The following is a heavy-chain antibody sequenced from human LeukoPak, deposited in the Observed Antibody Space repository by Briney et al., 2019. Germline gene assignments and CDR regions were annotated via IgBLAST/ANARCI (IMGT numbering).Heavy chain of an antibody. D-gene: IGHD3-10*01. J-gene: IGHJ4*02. CDR1: GYTFTSYD. V-gene: IGHV1-18*01. Sequence: ASVKVSCKASGYTFTSYDINWVRQATGQGLEWMGWMNPNSGNTNYAQKLQGRVTMTTDTSTSTAYMELRSLRSDDTAVYYCARDRVTMVRGLNREPLDYWGQGTLVTVSS. CDR2: MNPNSGNT. CDR3: ARDRVTMVRGLNREPLDY.